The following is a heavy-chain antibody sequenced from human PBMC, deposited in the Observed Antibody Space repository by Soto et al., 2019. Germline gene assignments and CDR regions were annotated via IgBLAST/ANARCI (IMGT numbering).Heavy chain of an antibody. Sequence: ASVKVSCKTSGYTFTGYHIHWVRQAPGQGLEWMGWINTNTGDTNYAQKFQGWVTMTRDTSINTAYVQLSRLTSDDTAVYYCARWVGASNWFDPWGQGTLVTVSS. J-gene: IGHJ5*02. CDR3: ARWVGASNWFDP. D-gene: IGHD1-26*01. CDR2: INTNTGDT. V-gene: IGHV1-2*04. CDR1: GYTFTGYH.